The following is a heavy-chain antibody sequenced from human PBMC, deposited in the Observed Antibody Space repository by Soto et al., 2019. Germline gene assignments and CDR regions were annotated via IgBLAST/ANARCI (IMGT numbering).Heavy chain of an antibody. J-gene: IGHJ6*02. Sequence: EGSLRLSCATSGFRFYDYYMTWVRLAPGKGLEWVAYIAQDGTEIYNVDSVRGRFTISRDSAKSSVYLHMNGLTAEDTALYYCARWSQAMDVWGRGTSVTVSS. D-gene: IGHD2-15*01. CDR2: IAQDGTEI. V-gene: IGHV3-7*03. CDR3: ARWSQAMDV. CDR1: GFRFYDYY.